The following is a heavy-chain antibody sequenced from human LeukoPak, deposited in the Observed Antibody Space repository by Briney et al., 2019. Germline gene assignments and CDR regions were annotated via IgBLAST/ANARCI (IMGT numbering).Heavy chain of an antibody. J-gene: IGHJ4*02. D-gene: IGHD4-17*01. CDR3: ANRGNTVTTLDY. Sequence: GGSLRLSCAASGFTFSNAWMSWVRQAPGKGLEWVSGISPSGGTIYYADSVKGRFTVSRDNSKNTLYLQMNSLRAEDTAVYYCANRGNTVTTLDYWGQGTLVTVSS. CDR1: GFTFSNAW. V-gene: IGHV3-23*01. CDR2: ISPSGGTI.